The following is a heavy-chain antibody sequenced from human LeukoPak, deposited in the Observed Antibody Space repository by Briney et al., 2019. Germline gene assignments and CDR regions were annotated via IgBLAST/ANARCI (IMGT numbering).Heavy chain of an antibody. CDR3: AREVSSYTPSDY. D-gene: IGHD2-2*02. J-gene: IGHJ4*02. CDR1: GYTFTSYG. V-gene: IGHV1-69*04. CDR2: IIPILGIA. Sequence: SVKVSCKASGYTFTSYGISWVRQAPGQGLEWMGRIIPILGIANYAQKFQGRVTITADKSTSTAYMELSSLRSEDTAVYYCAREVSSYTPSDYWGQGTLVTVSS.